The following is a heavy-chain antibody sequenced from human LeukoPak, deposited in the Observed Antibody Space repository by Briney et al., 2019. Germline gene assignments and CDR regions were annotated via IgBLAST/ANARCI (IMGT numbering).Heavy chain of an antibody. CDR1: GFIIFKSW. D-gene: IGHD3-22*01. Sequence: GGSLRLSCAASGFIIFKSWMTWVRQAPGKGLEWAAIIKQDASETYYLDSVKGRFTISRDNAKNSIYLHMTRLRVEDTAVYYCARVAGEACGYHPFDIWGQGTMVTASS. CDR3: ARVAGEACGYHPFDI. V-gene: IGHV3-7*01. J-gene: IGHJ3*02. CDR2: IKQDASET.